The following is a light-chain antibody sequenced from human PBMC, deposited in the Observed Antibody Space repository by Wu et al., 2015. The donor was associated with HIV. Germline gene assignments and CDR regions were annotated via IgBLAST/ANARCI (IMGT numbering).Light chain of an antibody. V-gene: IGKV1-39*01. CDR2: ATS. CDR1: QNINSY. J-gene: IGKJ1*01. Sequence: DIQMTQSPSSLSASVGDRVTITCRASQNINSYLNWYQQKPGKAPKLLIYATSSLQSGVPSRFSGSGSGTDFTLTISSLQPEDFATYYCQQSYSTPDDRTFGQGTKVEIK. CDR3: QQSYSTPDDRT.